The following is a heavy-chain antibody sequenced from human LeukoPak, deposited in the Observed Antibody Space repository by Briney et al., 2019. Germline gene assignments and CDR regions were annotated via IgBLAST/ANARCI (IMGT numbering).Heavy chain of an antibody. Sequence: GASVKVSCKTSGYTFSSYDINWVRQATGQGLEWMGWMSPNSLNTGYAQKFQGRVTMTTSTSTSTVYMELSSLRPEDTAVYFCARRSDHYDSSAYLYWGQGTLVTVSS. CDR1: GYTFSSYD. J-gene: IGHJ4*02. CDR3: ARRSDHYDSSAYLY. V-gene: IGHV1-8*01. D-gene: IGHD3-22*01. CDR2: MSPNSLNT.